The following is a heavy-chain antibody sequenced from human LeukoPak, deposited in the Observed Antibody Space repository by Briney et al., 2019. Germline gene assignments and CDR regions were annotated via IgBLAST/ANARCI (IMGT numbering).Heavy chain of an antibody. CDR3: ARTKPKNMVRGLIMRRESRYYFDY. CDR1: GFTVSSNY. V-gene: IGHV3-53*01. Sequence: GGSLRLSCAASGFTVSSNYMSWVRQAPGKGLEWVSVIYSGGSTYYADSVKGRFTISRDNSRSTLYIQMNSLRAEDTAVYYCARTKPKNMVRGLIMRRESRYYFDYWGQGTLVTVSS. CDR2: IYSGGST. D-gene: IGHD3-10*01. J-gene: IGHJ4*02.